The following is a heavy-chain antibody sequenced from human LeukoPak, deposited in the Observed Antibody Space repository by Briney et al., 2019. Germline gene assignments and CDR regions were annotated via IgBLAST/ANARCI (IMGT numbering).Heavy chain of an antibody. CDR1: GFTFSSYA. J-gene: IGHJ4*02. Sequence: HPGGSLKLSCAASGFTFSSYAMNWVRQAPRKGLELVSTISGSGGSTYYADSAKGRFTISRDNSKNTLYLQMNRLRAEDAAVYYCARDGGSAYYWYFDYWGQGTLVTVSS. D-gene: IGHD3-3*01. CDR2: ISGSGGST. V-gene: IGHV3-23*01. CDR3: ARDGGSAYYWYFDY.